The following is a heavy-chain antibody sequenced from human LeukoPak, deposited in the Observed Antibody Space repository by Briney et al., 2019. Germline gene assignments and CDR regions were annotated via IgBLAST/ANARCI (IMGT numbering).Heavy chain of an antibody. CDR1: GFTFSIYE. J-gene: IGHJ4*02. CDR2: SSSGSTI. D-gene: IGHD1-26*01. V-gene: IGHV3-48*03. Sequence: GGSLRLSCAASGFTFSIYEMNWVRQAPGKGLEWVSSSSGSTIYYADSVKGRFTLSRDNAKNSLYLQMNSLRAEDTAIYYCAREDRSGLDYWGQGTLVTVSS. CDR3: AREDRSGLDY.